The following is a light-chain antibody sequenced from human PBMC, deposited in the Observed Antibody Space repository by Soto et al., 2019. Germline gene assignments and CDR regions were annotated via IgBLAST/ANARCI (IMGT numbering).Light chain of an antibody. CDR1: QGISSY. CDR3: QHLYSYPLT. V-gene: IGKV1-9*01. CDR2: AAS. J-gene: IGKJ4*01. Sequence: IQLTQSPSSVSASVGDRVTITCRASQGISSYLAWYQQKPGKAPKLLIYAASTLQSGVPSRFSGSGSGTDFTPTISSLQPEDFATYYCQHLYSYPLTFGGGTKVEIK.